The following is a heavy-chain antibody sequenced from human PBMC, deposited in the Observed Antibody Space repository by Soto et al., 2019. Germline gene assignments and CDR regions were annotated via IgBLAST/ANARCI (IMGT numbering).Heavy chain of an antibody. CDR2: IYYSGST. D-gene: IGHD5-18*01. J-gene: IGHJ4*02. CDR3: AGGVQLDSWGYFDY. CDR1: GGSISSGGYY. V-gene: IGHV4-31*03. Sequence: QVQLQESGPGLVKPSQTLSLTCTVSGGSISSGGYYWSWIRQHPGKGLEWIGYIYYSGSTYYNPSLKSRVTXXVXTXXNQCSLKLSSVTAADTAVYYCAGGVQLDSWGYFDYWGQGTLVTVSS.